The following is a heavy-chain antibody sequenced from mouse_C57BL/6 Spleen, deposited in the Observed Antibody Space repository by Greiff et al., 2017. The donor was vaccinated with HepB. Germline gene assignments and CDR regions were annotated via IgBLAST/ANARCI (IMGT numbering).Heavy chain of an antibody. D-gene: IGHD2-3*01. J-gene: IGHJ4*01. CDR3: ARSLYDGYPFMDY. CDR2: IDPSDSET. Sequence: QVQLQQPGAELVRPGSSVKLSCKASGYTFTSYWMHWVKQRPRQGLEWIGNIDPSDSETHYNQKFKDKATLTVDKSSSTAYMQLSSLTSEDSAVYYCARSLYDGYPFMDYWGQGTSVTVSS. V-gene: IGHV1-52*01. CDR1: GYTFTSYW.